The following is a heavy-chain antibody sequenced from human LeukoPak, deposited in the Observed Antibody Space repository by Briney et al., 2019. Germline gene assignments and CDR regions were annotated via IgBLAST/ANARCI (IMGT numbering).Heavy chain of an antibody. CDR1: GGSGGSFSNHG. D-gene: IGHD2-2*02. CDR3: ARVLKACSGTSCYKGPAPHYYMDV. V-gene: IGHV1-46*01. Sequence: ASVKVSCKASGGSGGSFSNHGINWVRQAPGHGLEWMGIINPSGGSTTYAQKFQGRVTMTRDTSTSTVYMELSSLRSEDTAVYYCARVLKACSGTSCYKGPAPHYYMDVWGKGTTVTVSS. J-gene: IGHJ6*03. CDR2: INPSGGST.